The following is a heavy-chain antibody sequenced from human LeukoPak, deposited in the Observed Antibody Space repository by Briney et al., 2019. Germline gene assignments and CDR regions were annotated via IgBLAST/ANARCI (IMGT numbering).Heavy chain of an antibody. CDR1: GFTFSDYS. D-gene: IGHD2-2*01. Sequence: GGSLRLSCAASGFTFSDYSMNWVRQAPGKGLEWVSYISFSVNTKYYGDSVKGRFTISRDNAKNSLYLHMDSLRSEDTAVYYCARATSDSPTYYYYMDVWGKGTTVTVSS. CDR3: ARATSDSPTYYYYMDV. V-gene: IGHV3-48*04. J-gene: IGHJ6*03. CDR2: ISFSVNTK.